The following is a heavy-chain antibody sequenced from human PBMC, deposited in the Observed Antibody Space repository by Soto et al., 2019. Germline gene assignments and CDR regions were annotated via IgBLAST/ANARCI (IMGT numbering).Heavy chain of an antibody. J-gene: IGHJ4*02. CDR2: INPNSGGT. CDR3: ARDSGDSSGYYNY. V-gene: IGHV1-2*04. CDR1: GYTFTGYY. Sequence: ASVKVSCKASGYTFTGYYMHWVRQAPGQGLEWMGWINPNSGGTNYAQKFQGWVTMTRDTSISTAYMELSRLRSDDTAVYYCARDSGDSSGYYNYWGQGTLVTVS. D-gene: IGHD3-22*01.